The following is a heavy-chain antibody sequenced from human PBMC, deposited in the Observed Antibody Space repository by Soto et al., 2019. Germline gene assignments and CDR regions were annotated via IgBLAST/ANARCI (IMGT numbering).Heavy chain of an antibody. J-gene: IGHJ4*02. D-gene: IGHD1-26*01. Sequence: QSGGSLRLSCAASGFTVGTNYMSWVRQAPGKGLEWVSVMYSGGTANYADSVQGRFTISRDNSKNTLSLQMNSLRAEDTAVYYCARVRCSGSYCPFDYWGQGTLVTVS. CDR2: MYSGGTA. CDR3: ARVRCSGSYCPFDY. V-gene: IGHV3-53*01. CDR1: GFTVGTNY.